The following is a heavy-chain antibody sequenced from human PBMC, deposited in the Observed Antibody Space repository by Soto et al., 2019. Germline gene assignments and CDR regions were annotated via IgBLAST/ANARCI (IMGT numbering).Heavy chain of an antibody. CDR3: ARLIAAAGTNWFDP. J-gene: IGHJ5*02. V-gene: IGHV3-48*02. CDR1: GFTFSSYS. CDR2: ISSSSSTI. D-gene: IGHD6-13*01. Sequence: EVQLVESGGSLIQPGGSLRLSCADSGFTFSSYSMNWVRQAPGKGLEWVSYISSSSSTIYYADSVKGRFTISRDNAKNSLYLQMNSLRDEDTAVYYCARLIAAAGTNWFDPWGQGTLVTVSS.